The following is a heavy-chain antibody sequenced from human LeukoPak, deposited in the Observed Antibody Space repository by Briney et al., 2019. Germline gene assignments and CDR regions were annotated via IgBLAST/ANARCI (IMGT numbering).Heavy chain of an antibody. V-gene: IGHV6-1*01. Sequence: SQTLSHTCAISGDSVSSNSAAWNWIRQSPSRGLEWLGRTYYRSKCYYDYAESVKSRIIINPDTSKNQFSPHLNSVTPEDTAVYYCEREAEYGGNSVVLDYWGQGTLVTVSS. CDR3: EREAEYGGNSVVLDY. J-gene: IGHJ4*01. D-gene: IGHD4-23*01. CDR2: TYYRSKCYY. CDR1: GDSVSSNSAA.